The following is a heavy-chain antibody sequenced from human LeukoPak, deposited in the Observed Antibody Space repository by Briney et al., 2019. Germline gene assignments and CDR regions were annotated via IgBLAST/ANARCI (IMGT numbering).Heavy chain of an antibody. J-gene: IGHJ4*02. V-gene: IGHV3-73*01. CDR1: GFTFSGSA. CDR3: WSGLDY. Sequence: GGSLRLSCVASGFTFSGSAMHWVRQASGKGLEWVGRIRSKPNSYATAYAASVTGRFTISRDDSKNTAYLQMNSLKTEDTAVYYCWSGLDYWGQGILVTVSS. CDR2: IRSKPNSYAT. D-gene: IGHD3-3*01.